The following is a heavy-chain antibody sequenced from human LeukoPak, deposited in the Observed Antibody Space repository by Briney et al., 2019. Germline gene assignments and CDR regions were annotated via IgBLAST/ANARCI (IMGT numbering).Heavy chain of an antibody. CDR2: IFYSGNT. J-gene: IGHJ6*03. CDR1: GGSISSSNYY. CDR3: ARHPWGPYYYYYYMDV. Sequence: PPETLSLTCTVSGGSISSSNYYWGWIRQPPGKGLEWIGTIFYSGNTYYNPSLKSRVTISVDTSKNQFSLKLNSVTAADTAVYYCARHPWGPYYYYYYMDVWGKGTTVIVSS. D-gene: IGHD3-16*01. V-gene: IGHV4-39*01.